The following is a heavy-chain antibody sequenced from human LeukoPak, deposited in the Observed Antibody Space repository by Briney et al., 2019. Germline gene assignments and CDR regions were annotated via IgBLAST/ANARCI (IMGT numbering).Heavy chain of an antibody. D-gene: IGHD5-12*01. CDR1: GYTFTSYY. V-gene: IGHV1-46*01. Sequence: ASVKVSCKASGYTFTSYYMHWVRQAPGQGLEWMGIINPSGGSTSYAQKFQGRVTMTRDTSTSTVYMELSSLRSEDTAVYYCATTDIVATMGFYYYYGMDVWGQGTTVTVSS. CDR2: INPSGGST. CDR3: ATTDIVATMGFYYYYGMDV. J-gene: IGHJ6*02.